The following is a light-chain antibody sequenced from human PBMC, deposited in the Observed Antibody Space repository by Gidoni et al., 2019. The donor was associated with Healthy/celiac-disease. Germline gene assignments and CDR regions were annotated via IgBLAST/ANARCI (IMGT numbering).Light chain of an antibody. V-gene: IGLV3-1*01. CDR3: QAWDSSTAV. CDR2: PDS. Sequence: SSELTQPPSVSVSPGQTASIPCSGDKLGDKYACWDQQKTGQSPVLVIYPDSKRPSGIPERFSGPNSGNTATLTISGTQAMDEADYYCQAWDSSTAVFGGGTKLTVL. CDR1: KLGDKY. J-gene: IGLJ2*01.